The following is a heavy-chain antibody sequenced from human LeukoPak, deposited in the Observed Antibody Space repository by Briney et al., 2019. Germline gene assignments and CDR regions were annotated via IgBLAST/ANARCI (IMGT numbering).Heavy chain of an antibody. J-gene: IGHJ4*02. CDR2: ISWNSGSI. D-gene: IGHD3-22*01. CDR1: GFTFDDYA. CDR3: AKDISMIVVDYYFDY. V-gene: IGHV3-9*01. Sequence: PGGSLRLSCAASGFTFDDYAMHWVRQAPGKGLEWVSGISWNSGSIGYADSVKGRFTISRDNAKNSLYLQMNSLRAEDTALYYCAKDISMIVVDYYFDYWGQETLVTVSS.